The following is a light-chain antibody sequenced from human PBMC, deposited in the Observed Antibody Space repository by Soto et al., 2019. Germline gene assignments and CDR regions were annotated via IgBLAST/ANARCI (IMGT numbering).Light chain of an antibody. Sequence: DIQMTQSPSSLSASVGDRVTITCRASQSISSYLNWYQQKPGKAPKLLIYAASSLQSGVQSRFSGSGSGADFTLTIRSLQPEDFATYYCKQLNTYPWTFGQGTKVDI. J-gene: IGKJ1*01. CDR1: QSISSY. CDR2: AAS. CDR3: KQLNTYPWT. V-gene: IGKV1-39*01.